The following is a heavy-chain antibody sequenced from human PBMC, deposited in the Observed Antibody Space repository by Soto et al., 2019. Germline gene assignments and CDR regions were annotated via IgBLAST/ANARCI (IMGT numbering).Heavy chain of an antibody. CDR2: ISAYNGNT. J-gene: IGHJ6*02. CDR1: GYTFTSYG. CDR3: ARDVRSYYDSSGYFFTPYYYGMDV. D-gene: IGHD3-22*01. V-gene: IGHV1-18*01. Sequence: ASVKVSCKASGYTFTSYGISWVRQAPGQGLEWMGWISAYNGNTNYAQKLQGRVTMTTDTSTSTAYMELRSPRSDDTAVYYCARDVRSYYDSSGYFFTPYYYGMDVWGQGTTVTVSS.